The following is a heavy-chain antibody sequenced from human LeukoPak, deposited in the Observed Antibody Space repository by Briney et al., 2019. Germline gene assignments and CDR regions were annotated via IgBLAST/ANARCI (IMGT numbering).Heavy chain of an antibody. J-gene: IGHJ5*02. CDR2: INPNSGDT. CDR1: GYTFTGYY. D-gene: IGHD3/OR15-3a*01. CDR3: ARGTGFNWFDP. Sequence: GASVKVSCKASGYTFTGYYLHWVRQAPGQGLEWMGRINPNSGDTNYAQKFQGRVTMTRDTSISTAYMELSRLRSDDTAAYYCARGTGFNWFDPWGQGTLVTVSS. V-gene: IGHV1-2*06.